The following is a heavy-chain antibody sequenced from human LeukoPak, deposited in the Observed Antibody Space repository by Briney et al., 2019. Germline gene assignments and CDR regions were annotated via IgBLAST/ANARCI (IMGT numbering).Heavy chain of an antibody. CDR3: ARGVSRYYDFWSGYLSYYYYYMDV. CDR2: IKQDGSEK. D-gene: IGHD3-3*01. V-gene: IGHV3-7*01. CDR1: GFTFSSYW. Sequence: SGGSLRLSCAASGFTFSSYWMSWVRQAPGKGLEWVANIKQDGSEKYYVDSVKGRFTLSRDNAKNSLYLQMNSLRAEDTAVYYCARGVSRYYDFWSGYLSYYYYYMDVWGKGTTVTVSS. J-gene: IGHJ6*03.